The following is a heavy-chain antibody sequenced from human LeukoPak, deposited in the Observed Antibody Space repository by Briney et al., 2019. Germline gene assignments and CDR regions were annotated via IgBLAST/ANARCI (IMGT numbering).Heavy chain of an antibody. J-gene: IGHJ6*03. Sequence: GGSLRLSCGASGFTFSSYGMHWVRQAPGKGLEWVAFIQYDGSNKYYADSVKGRFTISRDNSKNTLYLQMNSLRAEDTAVYYCARETYSSSWSAKFYYYYMDVWGKGTTVTVSS. CDR2: IQYDGSNK. V-gene: IGHV3-30*02. CDR1: GFTFSSYG. CDR3: ARETYSSSWSAKFYYYYMDV. D-gene: IGHD6-13*01.